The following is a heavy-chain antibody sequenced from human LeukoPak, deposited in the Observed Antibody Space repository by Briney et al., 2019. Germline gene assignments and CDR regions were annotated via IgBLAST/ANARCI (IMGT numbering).Heavy chain of an antibody. CDR2: INHSGST. V-gene: IGHV4-34*01. D-gene: IGHD5/OR15-5a*01. J-gene: IGHJ5*02. Sequence: KPSETLSLTCAVYGGSFSGYYWSWIRQPPGKGLEWIGEINHSGSTNYNPSLKSRVTISVDTSKNQFSLKLSSVTAADTAVYYCARRLGPAWGQGTLVTVSS. CDR3: ARRLGPA. CDR1: GGSFSGYY.